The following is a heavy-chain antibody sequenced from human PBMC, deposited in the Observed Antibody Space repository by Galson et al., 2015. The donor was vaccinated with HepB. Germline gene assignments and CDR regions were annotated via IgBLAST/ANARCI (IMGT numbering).Heavy chain of an antibody. J-gene: IGHJ6*02. CDR1: GFTFRSYW. Sequence: SLRLSCAASGFTFRSYWMSWVRQAPGKGLEWVANIKQDGSEKYYVDSVKGRFTISRDNAKNSLYLQMNSLRAEDPAVYYCARDRRRMYYDFWSRTPDYYGMDVWCQGTTVTVAS. CDR3: ARDRRRMYYDFWSRTPDYYGMDV. V-gene: IGHV3-7*03. D-gene: IGHD3-3*01. CDR2: IKQDGSEK.